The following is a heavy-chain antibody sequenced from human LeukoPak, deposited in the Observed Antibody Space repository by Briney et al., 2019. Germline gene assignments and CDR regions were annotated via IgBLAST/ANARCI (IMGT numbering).Heavy chain of an antibody. Sequence: PSETLSLTCTVSGDSISSNNNYWGWIRQPPGKGLEWIGAIYYSGSTFYNPSLKSRVTISVDTSKNQFSLKVSSVTAADTAVYYCARTYYDFWSGRGNYYYYYMDVWGKGTTVTVSS. CDR3: ARTYYDFWSGRGNYYYYYMDV. D-gene: IGHD3-3*01. CDR2: IYYSGST. V-gene: IGHV4-39*07. J-gene: IGHJ6*03. CDR1: GDSISSNNNY.